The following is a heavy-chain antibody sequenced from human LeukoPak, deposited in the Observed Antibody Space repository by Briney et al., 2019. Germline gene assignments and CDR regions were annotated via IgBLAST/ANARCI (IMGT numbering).Heavy chain of an antibody. CDR2: ISAYNGNT. J-gene: IGHJ5*02. CDR1: GYAFTGYY. D-gene: IGHD2-2*01. CDR3: ARDVGDIVTIPAAISVP. Sequence: ASVKVSCKASGYAFTGYYMHWVRQAPGQGLEWMGWISAYNGNTNYAQMLQGRVTMTTDASTSTAYMEVGSLRSDDTAMYYCARDVGDIVTIPAAISVPWGQGTLVTVSS. V-gene: IGHV1-18*04.